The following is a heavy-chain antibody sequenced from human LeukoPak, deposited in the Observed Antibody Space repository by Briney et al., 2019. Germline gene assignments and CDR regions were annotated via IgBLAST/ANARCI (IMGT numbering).Heavy chain of an antibody. CDR3: ARERELVPPFDY. CDR1: GGSISSSSYY. J-gene: IGHJ4*02. V-gene: IGHV4-39*07. CDR2: IYYSGST. D-gene: IGHD4-23*01. Sequence: RSSETLSLTCTVSGGSISSSSYYWGWIRQPPGKGLEWIGSIYYSGSTYYNPSLKSRVTISIDTSKNQFSLKLSSVTAADTAVYYCARERELVPPFDYWGQGTLVTVSS.